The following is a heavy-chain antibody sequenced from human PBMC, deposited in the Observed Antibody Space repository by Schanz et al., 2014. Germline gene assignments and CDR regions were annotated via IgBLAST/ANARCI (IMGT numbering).Heavy chain of an antibody. CDR2: ISDSGTYT. CDR3: AKVRYSSGWRGDYFDE. V-gene: IGHV3-11*05. D-gene: IGHD6-25*01. J-gene: IGHJ4*02. Sequence: QVQVVQSGGGLVKPGGSLRLSCAASGFVFGDYYMTWIRQAPGKGLEWLSYISDSGTYTNYADSVKGRFTISRDNSKNTLYLQMNSLRAEDTAVYYCAKVRYSSGWRGDYFDEWGQGTLGTVAS. CDR1: GFVFGDYY.